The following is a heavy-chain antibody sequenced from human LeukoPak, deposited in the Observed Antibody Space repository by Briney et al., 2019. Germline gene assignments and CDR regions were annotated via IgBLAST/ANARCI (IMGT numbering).Heavy chain of an antibody. CDR3: ARGGPINYYDSSGYYY. D-gene: IGHD3-22*01. Sequence: PSATLSLTCAVYGASFSGYYWSWIRQPPGKGLEWIGEINHSGSTNYNPSLKSRVTISVDTSKNQFSLKLSSVTAADTAVYYCARGGPINYYDSSGYYYWGRGTRVTVSS. CDR2: INHSGST. CDR1: GASFSGYY. V-gene: IGHV4-34*01. J-gene: IGHJ4*02.